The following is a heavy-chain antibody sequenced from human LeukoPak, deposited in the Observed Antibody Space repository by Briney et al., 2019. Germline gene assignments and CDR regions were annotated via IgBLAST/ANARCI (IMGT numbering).Heavy chain of an antibody. CDR2: ISYDGSNK. J-gene: IGHJ4*02. V-gene: IGHV3-30*04. CDR1: GFTFSSYA. CDR3: ARDVADSSGYYPDY. Sequence: PGRSLRLSCAASGFTFSSYAMHWVRQAPGKGLEWVAVISYDGSNKYYADSVKGRFTISRDNSKNTLYLQMNSLRAEDTAVYYCARDVADSSGYYPDYWDQGTLVTVSS. D-gene: IGHD3-22*01.